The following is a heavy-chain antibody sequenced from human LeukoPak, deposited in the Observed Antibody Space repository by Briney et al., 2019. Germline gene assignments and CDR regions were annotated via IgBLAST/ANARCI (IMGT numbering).Heavy chain of an antibody. CDR3: ARATPERYQIDY. D-gene: IGHD3-16*02. V-gene: IGHV1-69*04. CDR2: IIPIFGIA. CDR1: GGTFSSYA. J-gene: IGHJ4*02. Sequence: GSSVKVSRKASGGTFSSYAISWVRQAPGQALEWMGRIIPIFGIANYAQKFQRRVTITADKSTSTAYMELSSLRSEDTAGYCCARATPERYQIDYWGQGTLVTVSS.